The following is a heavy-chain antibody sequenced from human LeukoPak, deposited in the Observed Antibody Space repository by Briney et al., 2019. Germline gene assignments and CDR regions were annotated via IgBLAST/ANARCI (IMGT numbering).Heavy chain of an antibody. D-gene: IGHD6-19*01. J-gene: IGHJ4*02. Sequence: SVKGRFTISRDNSKNTLYLQMSSLRAEDTAVYYCAKDPHLDSGGYTDYWGQGTLVTVSS. CDR3: AKDPHLDSGGYTDY. V-gene: IGHV3-23*02.